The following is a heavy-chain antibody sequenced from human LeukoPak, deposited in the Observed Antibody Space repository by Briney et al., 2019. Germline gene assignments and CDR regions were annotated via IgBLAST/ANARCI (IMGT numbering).Heavy chain of an antibody. CDR1: GFTFSSYG. J-gene: IGHJ3*02. D-gene: IGHD3-9*01. CDR3: ARDPDMATYYDIWEGAFDI. CDR2: ISYDGSNK. Sequence: PGGSLRLSCAASGFTFSSYGMHWVRQAPGKGLEWVAVISYDGSNKYYADSVKGRFTISRDNAKNSLYLQMNSLRAEDTAVYYCARDPDMATYYDIWEGAFDIWGQGTMVTVSS. V-gene: IGHV3-30*03.